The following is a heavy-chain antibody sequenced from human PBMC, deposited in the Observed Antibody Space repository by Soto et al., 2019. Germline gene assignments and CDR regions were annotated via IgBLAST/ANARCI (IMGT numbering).Heavy chain of an antibody. D-gene: IGHD3-10*01. CDR3: ARHRIEVVWRGFDF. V-gene: IGHV4-39*01. CDR1: TXSSSFTNSY. J-gene: IGHJ4*02. Sequence: RSLTCTVSTXSSSFTNSYWGWIRQPPGKGLQWIGSSSYNGGTFYNPSLKGRVVISFDTSKKQSSLQVTSVTAADTAVYFCARHRIEVVWRGFDFWGQGSPVTVSS. CDR2: SSYNGGT.